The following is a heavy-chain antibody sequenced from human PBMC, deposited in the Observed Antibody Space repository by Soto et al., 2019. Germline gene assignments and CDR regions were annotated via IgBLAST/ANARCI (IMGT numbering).Heavy chain of an antibody. J-gene: IGHJ4*02. CDR2: ISGSGSYT. V-gene: IGHV3-11*06. D-gene: IGHD6-6*01. CDR1: GFIFSDYY. Sequence: PGGSLRLSCAASGFIFSDYYMSWIRQAPGKGLEWVSHISGSGSYTNYADSVKGRFTISRDNAKNSLYLQIYSLRAEDTAVYYCAMAQITAQYYFDYWGQGALVTVSS. CDR3: AMAQITAQYYFDY.